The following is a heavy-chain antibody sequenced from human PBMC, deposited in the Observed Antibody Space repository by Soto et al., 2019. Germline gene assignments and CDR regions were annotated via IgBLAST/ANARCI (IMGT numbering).Heavy chain of an antibody. V-gene: IGHV5-51*01. CDR3: ARLKGLWFGESAYYFDY. J-gene: IGHJ4*02. D-gene: IGHD3-10*01. CDR2: IYHGDSDT. Sequence: GESLKISCKGSGYSFTSYWIGWVRQMPGKGLEWMGIIYHGDSDTRYSPSFRGQVTISADKSISTAYLQWSSLKASDTAMYYCARLKGLWFGESAYYFDYWGQGTLVTVSS. CDR1: GYSFTSYW.